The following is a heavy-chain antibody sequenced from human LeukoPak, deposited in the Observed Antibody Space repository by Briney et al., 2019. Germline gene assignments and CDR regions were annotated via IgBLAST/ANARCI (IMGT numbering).Heavy chain of an antibody. CDR1: GGSISNYY. J-gene: IGHJ6*02. CDR2: IYYSGNT. Sequence: SETLSLTCTVSGGSISNYYWSWIRQPPGKGLEWIGYIYYSGNTNYNPSLKSRVTISVDTSMNQLSLMLRSVTAADTTVYYCARSIDILAPSDFAWDVWGQGTTVTVSS. CDR3: ARSIDILAPSDFAWDV. V-gene: IGHV4-59*01. D-gene: IGHD3-9*01.